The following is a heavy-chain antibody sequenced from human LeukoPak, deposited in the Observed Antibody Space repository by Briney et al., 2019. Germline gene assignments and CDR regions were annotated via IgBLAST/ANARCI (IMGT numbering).Heavy chain of an antibody. D-gene: IGHD2-2*01. CDR3: ASSIVVVPAGIDY. Sequence: PGGSLRLSCAASGFTFSSYSMNWVRQAPGKGLEWVSSISSSSSYIYYADSVKGRFTISRDNAKNSLYLQMNSLRAEGTAVYYCASSIVVVPAGIDYWGQGTLVTVSS. CDR1: GFTFSSYS. J-gene: IGHJ4*02. CDR2: ISSSSSYI. V-gene: IGHV3-21*01.